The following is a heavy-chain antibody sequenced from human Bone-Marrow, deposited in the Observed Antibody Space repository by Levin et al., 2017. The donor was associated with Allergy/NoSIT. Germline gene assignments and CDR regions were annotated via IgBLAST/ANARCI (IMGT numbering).Heavy chain of an antibody. CDR3: ARDLPYYYDSSGSFDAFDI. CDR1: GGSISSGDYY. J-gene: IGHJ3*02. Sequence: LRLSCTVSGGSISSGDYYWSWIRQPPGKGLEWIGYIYYSGSTYYNPSLKSRVTISVDTSKNQFSLKLSSVTAADTAVYYCARDLPYYYDSSGSFDAFDIWGQGTMVTVSS. V-gene: IGHV4-30-4*01. CDR2: IYYSGST. D-gene: IGHD3-22*01.